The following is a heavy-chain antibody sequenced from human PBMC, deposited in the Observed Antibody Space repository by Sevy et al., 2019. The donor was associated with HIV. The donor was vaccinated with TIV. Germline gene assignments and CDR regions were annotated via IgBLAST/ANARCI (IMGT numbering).Heavy chain of an antibody. Sequence: GGSLRLSCAASGFTFSDYYMSWIRQAPGKGQEWVSYISSSSSYTNYADSVKGRFTISRDNAKNSLYLQMNSLRAEDTAVYYCARMDSADAFDIWGQGTIVTVSS. V-gene: IGHV3-11*06. J-gene: IGHJ3*02. CDR2: ISSSSSYT. CDR1: GFTFSDYY. CDR3: ARMDSADAFDI.